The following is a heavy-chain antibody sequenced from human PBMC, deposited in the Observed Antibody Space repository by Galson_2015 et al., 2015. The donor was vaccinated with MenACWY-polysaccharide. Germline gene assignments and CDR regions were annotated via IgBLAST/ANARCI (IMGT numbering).Heavy chain of an antibody. J-gene: IGHJ3*01. D-gene: IGHD3-10*02. CDR1: GLKFRGSG. Sequence: SLRLSCAASGLKFRGSGMHWVRQAPGKGLEWVAVIQYDGSQKQYIDSVKGRFTISRDNSKNTLYLEMNSLRAEDTALYYCAREGSRIVFHAFDVWGQGTRVT. V-gene: IGHV3-33*01. CDR2: IQYDGSQK. CDR3: AREGSRIVFHAFDV.